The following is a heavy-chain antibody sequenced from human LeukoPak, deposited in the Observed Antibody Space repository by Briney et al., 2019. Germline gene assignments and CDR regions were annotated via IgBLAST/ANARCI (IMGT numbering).Heavy chain of an antibody. Sequence: GSLRLSCVASGFTFSDYYMSWIRQAPGKGLEWVSYISSRSSYTSYADSVKSRFTISRDNAKNPLYLQMNSLGADDTAVYYCAREIASAGIDYWGQGTLVTVSS. D-gene: IGHD6-13*01. J-gene: IGHJ4*02. V-gene: IGHV3-11*06. CDR1: GFTFSDYY. CDR3: AREIASAGIDY. CDR2: ISSRSSYT.